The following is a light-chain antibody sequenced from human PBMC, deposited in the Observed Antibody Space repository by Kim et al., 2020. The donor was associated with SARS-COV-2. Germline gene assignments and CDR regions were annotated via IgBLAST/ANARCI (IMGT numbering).Light chain of an antibody. CDR3: QQFKTYAT. CDR2: RAS. J-gene: IGKJ1*01. Sequence: SASVGDIVTITCRASQSIGDWLAWDQQKPGKAPKLLIYRASTLESGVPSRFSGSGSGTEFTLTISSLQSDDFATYYCQQFKTYATFGQGTKVDIK. CDR1: QSIGDW. V-gene: IGKV1-5*03.